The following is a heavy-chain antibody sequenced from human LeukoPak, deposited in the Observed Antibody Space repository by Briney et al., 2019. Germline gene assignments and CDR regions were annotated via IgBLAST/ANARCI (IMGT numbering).Heavy chain of an antibody. CDR3: ARDRAMVRGVYYYFDY. CDR1: GYTFTGYY. D-gene: IGHD3-10*01. CDR2: INPNSGGT. V-gene: IGHV1-2*02. Sequence: ASVKVSCKASGYTFTGYYMHWVRQAPGQGLEWMGWINPNSGGTNYAQKFQGRVTMTRDTSISTAYMELSRLRSDGTAVYYCARDRAMVRGVYYYFDYWGQGTLVTVSS. J-gene: IGHJ4*02.